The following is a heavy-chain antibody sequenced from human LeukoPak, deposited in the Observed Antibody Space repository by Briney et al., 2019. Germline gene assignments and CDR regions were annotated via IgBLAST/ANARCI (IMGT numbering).Heavy chain of an antibody. CDR1: GYTFTGYY. D-gene: IGHD6-19*01. J-gene: IGHJ4*02. V-gene: IGHV1-2*02. CDR2: ISPDNGDT. CDR3: SRRMAVAATFDY. Sequence: ASVKVSCKASGYTFTGYYIHWVRQAPGHGLEWMGWISPDNGDTHYAQKFRGRVTMTRDTSISTVYMELSRLRNDDTAVYYCSRRMAVAATFDYWGQGTLVTVSS.